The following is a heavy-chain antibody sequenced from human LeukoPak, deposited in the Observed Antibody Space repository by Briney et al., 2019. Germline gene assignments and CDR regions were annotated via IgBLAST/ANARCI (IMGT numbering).Heavy chain of an antibody. CDR1: GGSFSGYY. V-gene: IGHV4-34*01. CDR2: INYSGST. Sequence: PSETLSLTCAVYGGSFSGYYWSWIRQPPGKGLEWIGEINYSGSTNYNPSLKSRVTISVDTSKNQFSLKLSSVTAADTAVYYCARVVGSAYCGGDCYPDYWGQGSLVTVSS. CDR3: ARVVGSAYCGGDCYPDY. J-gene: IGHJ4*02. D-gene: IGHD2-21*02.